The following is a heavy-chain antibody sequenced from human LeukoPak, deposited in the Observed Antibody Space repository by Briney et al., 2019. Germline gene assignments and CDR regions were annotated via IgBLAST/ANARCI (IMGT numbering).Heavy chain of an antibody. CDR1: GFTFSSYA. CDR2: ISYDGTNK. D-gene: IGHD3-3*01. Sequence: GGSLRLSCAASGFTFSSYAMSWVRQAPGKGLEWVAIISYDGTNKYYADSVKGRFTISRDNPKNTLYLQMDSLRAEDTAVYYCAKEALPEYYGFWSGYYKAYFDYWGQGALVTVSS. CDR3: AKEALPEYYGFWSGYYKAYFDY. J-gene: IGHJ4*02. V-gene: IGHV3-30*18.